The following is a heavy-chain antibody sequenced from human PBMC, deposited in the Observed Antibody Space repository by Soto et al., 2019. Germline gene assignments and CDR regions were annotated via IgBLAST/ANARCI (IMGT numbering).Heavy chain of an antibody. V-gene: IGHV1-58*02. CDR2: IVVGSGNT. D-gene: IGHD3-22*01. CDR1: GFTFTSSA. J-gene: IGHJ4*02. CDR3: AADPLYYDSSGYLTRNY. Sequence: QMQLVQSGPEVKKPGTSVKVSCKASGFTFTSSAMQWVRQARGQRLEWIGWIVVGSGNTNYAQKFQERVTITRDMSTSTAYMELSSLRSEDTAVYYCAADPLYYDSSGYLTRNYWGQGTLVTVSS.